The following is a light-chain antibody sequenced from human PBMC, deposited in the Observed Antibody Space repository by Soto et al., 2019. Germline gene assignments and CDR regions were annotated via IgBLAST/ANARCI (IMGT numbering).Light chain of an antibody. V-gene: IGKV3D-15*01. CDR3: QRYNNWPPIT. J-gene: IGKJ5*01. CDR1: QSVSSN. Sequence: EIVMTQSPATLSVSPGERANLSCRTSQSVSSNLAWYQQKPGQAPRLLIYGASTRATGIPARSSGSGSGTEFTLTISSLQSEDFAVYYCQRYNNWPPITFGQGTRLEIK. CDR2: GAS.